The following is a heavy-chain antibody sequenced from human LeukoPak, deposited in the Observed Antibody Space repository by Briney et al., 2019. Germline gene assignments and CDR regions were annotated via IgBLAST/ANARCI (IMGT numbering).Heavy chain of an antibody. D-gene: IGHD2/OR15-2a*01. V-gene: IGHV3-30*04. J-gene: IGHJ6*03. Sequence: GRSLRLSCAASGFNFNTYAMKWVRQAPGTGLEWLAVVLFDGSDQYYADSVQGRFTISRDNSQNTLYLQMDSLRVEDTAVYYCARVSKPGWYDYYYMDVWGKGTTVTVSS. CDR1: GFNFNTYA. CDR3: ARVSKPGWYDYYYMDV. CDR2: VLFDGSDQ.